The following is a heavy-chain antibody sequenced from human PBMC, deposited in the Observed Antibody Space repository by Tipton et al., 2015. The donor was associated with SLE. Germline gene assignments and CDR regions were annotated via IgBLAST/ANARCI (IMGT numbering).Heavy chain of an antibody. V-gene: IGHV3-23*01. CDR1: GFTFSSYA. J-gene: IGHJ4*02. CDR2: ISGSGGST. Sequence: GSLRLSCAASGFTFSSYAMSWVRQAPGKGLEWVSAISGSGGSTYYADSVKGRFTISRDNSKNTLYLQMNSLRAEDTAVYYCAKDGEQQLVRMGADYWGQGTRVTVSS. CDR3: AKDGEQQLVRMGADY. D-gene: IGHD6-13*01.